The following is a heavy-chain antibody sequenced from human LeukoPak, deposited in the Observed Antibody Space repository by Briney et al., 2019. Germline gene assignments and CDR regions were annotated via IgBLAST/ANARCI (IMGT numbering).Heavy chain of an antibody. CDR2: ISGSGGST. V-gene: IGHV3-23*01. J-gene: IGHJ4*02. CDR1: GFTFSSYA. D-gene: IGHD4-17*01. Sequence: PGGSLRLSCAASGFTFSSYAMSWVRQAPGKGLEWVSAISGSGGSTYYADSVKGRFTISRDNSKNTLYLQMNSLRAEDTAVYYCANSHDYGDYGSHDYWGQGTLVTVSP. CDR3: ANSHDYGDYGSHDY.